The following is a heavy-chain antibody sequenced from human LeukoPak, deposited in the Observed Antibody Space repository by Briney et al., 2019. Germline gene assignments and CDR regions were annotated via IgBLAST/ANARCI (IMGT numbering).Heavy chain of an antibody. CDR2: IYYSGST. Sequence: SETLSLTCTVSGGLISISTYYWGWIRQPPGKGLEWIGSIYYSGSTYYNPSLKSRVTISVDTSKNQFSLKLSSVTAADTAVYYCAGSPWFGELYDAFDIWGQGTMVTVSS. J-gene: IGHJ3*02. CDR3: AGSPWFGELYDAFDI. D-gene: IGHD3-10*01. CDR1: GGLISISTYY. V-gene: IGHV4-39*01.